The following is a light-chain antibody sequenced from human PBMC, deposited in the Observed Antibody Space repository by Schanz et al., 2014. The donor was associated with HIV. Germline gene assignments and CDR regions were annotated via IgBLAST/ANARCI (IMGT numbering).Light chain of an antibody. V-gene: IGKV1-27*01. CDR2: AAS. J-gene: IGKJ4*01. CDR3: QKYNSAPPT. Sequence: DIQMTQSPSSLSASVGDRVTITCRASQGISNHLAWYQQKPGKVPKVLIYAASTLQSGVPSRFSGSGSGTDFTLTISSLQAEDVATYFCQKYNSAPPTFGGGTKVEIK. CDR1: QGISNH.